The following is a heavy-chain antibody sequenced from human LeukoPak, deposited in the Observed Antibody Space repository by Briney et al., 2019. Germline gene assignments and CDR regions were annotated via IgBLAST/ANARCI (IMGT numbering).Heavy chain of an antibody. D-gene: IGHD4-17*01. CDR3: ARGSGAYGDHYFDY. CDR2: IHYSGNT. V-gene: IGHV4-31*03. Sequence: PSETLSLTCTVSGGSINSAGSYWSWIRQHPGKGLEWIGYIHYSGNTYYNPSLKSRVTISVDTSQKQFSLRLSSVTAADTAVYYCARGSGAYGDHYFDYWGQGTLVTVSS. CDR1: GGSINSAGSY. J-gene: IGHJ4*02.